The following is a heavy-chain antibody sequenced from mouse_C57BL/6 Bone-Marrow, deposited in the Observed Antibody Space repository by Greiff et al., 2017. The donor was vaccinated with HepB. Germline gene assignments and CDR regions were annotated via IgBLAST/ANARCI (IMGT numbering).Heavy chain of an antibody. V-gene: IGHV1-7*01. J-gene: IGHJ1*03. D-gene: IGHD1-1*01. CDR1: GYTFTSYW. CDR2: INPSSGYT. CDR3: ARYYYGSSYSYWYFDV. Sequence: VQLVESGAELAKPGASVKLSCKASGYTFTSYWMHWVKQRPGQGLEWIGYINPSSGYTKYNQKFKDKATFTADKSSSTAYMQLSSLTYEDSAVYYCARYYYGSSYSYWYFDVWGTGTTVTVSS.